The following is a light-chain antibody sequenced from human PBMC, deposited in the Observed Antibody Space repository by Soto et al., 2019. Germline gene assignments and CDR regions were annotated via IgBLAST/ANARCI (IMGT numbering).Light chain of an antibody. V-gene: IGLV1-44*01. CDR1: SSNIGSNT. J-gene: IGLJ1*01. CDR3: AAWDDSLNGPGYV. Sequence: QAVVTQPPSASGTPGQRVTISCSGSSSNIGSNTVNWYQQLPGTAPKLLIYSNNPRPSGVPARFSGSKSGTSASLAISGLQSEDEADYYCAAWDDSLNGPGYVFGTGTQLTVL. CDR2: SNN.